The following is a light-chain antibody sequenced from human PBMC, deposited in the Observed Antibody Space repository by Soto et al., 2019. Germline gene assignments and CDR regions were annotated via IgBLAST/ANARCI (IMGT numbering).Light chain of an antibody. CDR3: SSFTSRTTVL. CDR1: SNDVGGYNY. Sequence: QSALTQPASVSGSPGQSITISCTGTSNDVGGYNYVSWYQQHPGKAPKLMMYEVSNRPSGVSDRFSGSKSGNTASLIISGLLAEDEADYYCSSFTSRTTVLFGGGTKLTVL. V-gene: IGLV2-14*01. J-gene: IGLJ2*01. CDR2: EVS.